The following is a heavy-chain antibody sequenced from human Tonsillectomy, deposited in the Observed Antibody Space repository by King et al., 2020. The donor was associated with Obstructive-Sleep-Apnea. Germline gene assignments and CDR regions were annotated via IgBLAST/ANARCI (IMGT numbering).Heavy chain of an antibody. D-gene: IGHD7-27*01. CDR3: AREQGVGALTGLGYFDL. CDR2: IYYSGST. V-gene: IGHV4-59*01. Sequence: VQLQESGPGLVKPSETLSLTCTVSNGSISSYYWSWIRQPPGKGLEWIGYIYYSGSTKYNPSLKSRATISVDPPKNQFSLKLNSVTAADTAGYYCAREQGVGALTGLGYFDLWGRGTLVTVSS. J-gene: IGHJ2*01. CDR1: NGSISSYY.